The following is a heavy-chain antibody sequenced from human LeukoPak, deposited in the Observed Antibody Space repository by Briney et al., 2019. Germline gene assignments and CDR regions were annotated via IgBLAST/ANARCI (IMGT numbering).Heavy chain of an antibody. Sequence: ASVKVSCKASGYTFTSYGISWVRQAPGQGPEWMGWISAYNGNTNYAQKLQGRVTMTKDTSTSTAYMELRSLRSDDTAVYYCAGLSSSWYHWFDPWGQGTLVTVSS. J-gene: IGHJ5*02. CDR3: AGLSSSWYHWFDP. V-gene: IGHV1-18*01. CDR1: GYTFTSYG. D-gene: IGHD6-13*01. CDR2: ISAYNGNT.